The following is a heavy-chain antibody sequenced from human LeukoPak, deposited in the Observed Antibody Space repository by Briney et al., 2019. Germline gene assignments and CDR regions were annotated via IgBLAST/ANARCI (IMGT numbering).Heavy chain of an antibody. D-gene: IGHD3-22*01. CDR2: INPNSGGT. CDR3: ARDRTREAVVTYYFDY. J-gene: IGHJ4*02. CDR1: GYTFTVYY. Sequence: GASVKVSCKASGYTFTVYYMHWVRQAPGQGLESMGWINPNSGGTNYAQKFQGRVTMTKDTSISTAYMELSRLRSDDTAVYYCARDRTREAVVTYYFDYWGQGTLVTVSS. V-gene: IGHV1-2*02.